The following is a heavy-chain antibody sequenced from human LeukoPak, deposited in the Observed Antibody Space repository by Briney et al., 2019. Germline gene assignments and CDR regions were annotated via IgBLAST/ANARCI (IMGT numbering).Heavy chain of an antibody. V-gene: IGHV1-69*13. CDR3: ATSGDYDWKLDY. CDR2: IIPIFETS. Sequence: SVKVSCTASGGPFTILAVSWGRQAPGQGIGWMGGIIPIFETSHYSQQFQGSLTITADDSANTVYMELSSLKFDDPAMYYCATSGDYDWKLDYWGRGTLVTVSS. J-gene: IGHJ4*02. D-gene: IGHD1-1*01. CDR1: GGPFTILA.